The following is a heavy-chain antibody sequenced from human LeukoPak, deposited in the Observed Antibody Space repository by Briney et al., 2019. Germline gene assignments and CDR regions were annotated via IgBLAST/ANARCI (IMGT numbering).Heavy chain of an antibody. D-gene: IGHD3-22*01. Sequence: GGSLRLSCAASGFTFSSYWMHWVRQAPGKGLVWVSRINTDGSSTSYADSVKGRFTISRDNAKNTLYLQMNSLRAEDTAVYYCAKDQWRYYYDSSDTGNWFDPWGQGTLVTVSS. V-gene: IGHV3-74*01. CDR1: GFTFSSYW. CDR3: AKDQWRYYYDSSDTGNWFDP. J-gene: IGHJ5*02. CDR2: INTDGSST.